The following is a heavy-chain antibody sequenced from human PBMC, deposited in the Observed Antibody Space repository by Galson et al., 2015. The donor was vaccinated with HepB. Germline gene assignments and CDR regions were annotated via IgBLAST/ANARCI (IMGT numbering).Heavy chain of an antibody. J-gene: IGHJ5*02. CDR1: GGTFSSYA. Sequence: SVKVSCKASGGTFSSYATSWVRQAPGQGLEWMGRIIPILGIAHYAQKFQGRVTITADKSTSTAYMELSSLRSEDTAVYYCARDSSGWYRGPLGWFDPWGQGTLVTVSS. D-gene: IGHD6-19*01. CDR2: IIPILGIA. V-gene: IGHV1-69*04. CDR3: ARDSSGWYRGPLGWFDP.